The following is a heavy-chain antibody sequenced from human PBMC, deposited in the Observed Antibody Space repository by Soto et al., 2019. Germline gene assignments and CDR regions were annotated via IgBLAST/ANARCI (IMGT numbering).Heavy chain of an antibody. J-gene: IGHJ4*02. CDR3: ARVRARVPAAPAPYSSSSEVGY. CDR2: IYYSGST. V-gene: IGHV4-39*01. Sequence: SETLSLTCTVSGGSISSSSYYWGWIRQPPGKGLEWIGSIYYSGSTYYNPSLKSRVTISVDTSKNQFSLKLSSVTAADTAVYYCARVRARVPAAPAPYSSSSEVGYWGQGTLVTVSS. D-gene: IGHD6-6*01. CDR1: GGSISSSSYY.